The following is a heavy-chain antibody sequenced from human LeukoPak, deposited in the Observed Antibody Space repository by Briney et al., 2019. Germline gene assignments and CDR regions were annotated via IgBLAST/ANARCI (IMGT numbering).Heavy chain of an antibody. J-gene: IGHJ4*02. V-gene: IGHV3-30*01. CDR2: ISYDGSNK. CDR1: GFSFTGYW. Sequence: GGSLRLSCAASGFSFTGYWMTWVRQAPGKGLEWVAVISYDGSNKYYADSVKGRFTISRDNSKNTLYLQMNSLRAEDTAVYYCARRRGVTTAFDYWGQGTLVTVSS. CDR3: ARRRGVTTAFDY. D-gene: IGHD4-11*01.